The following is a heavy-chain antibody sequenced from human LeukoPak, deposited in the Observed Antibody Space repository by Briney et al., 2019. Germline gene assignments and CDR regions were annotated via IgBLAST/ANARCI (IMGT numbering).Heavy chain of an antibody. CDR1: GFTFDDYA. D-gene: IGHD1-26*01. Sequence: PGGSLRLPCAASGFTFDDYAMHWVRQAPGKGLEWVSGISWNSGSIGYADSVKGRFTISRDNAKNSLYLQMNSLRAEDTALYYCAKDGGGSPHYYYYYGMDVWGQGTTVTVSS. J-gene: IGHJ6*02. CDR3: AKDGGGSPHYYYYYGMDV. CDR2: ISWNSGSI. V-gene: IGHV3-9*01.